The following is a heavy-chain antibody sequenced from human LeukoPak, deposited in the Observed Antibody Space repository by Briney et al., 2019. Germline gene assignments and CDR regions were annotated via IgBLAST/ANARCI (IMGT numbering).Heavy chain of an antibody. D-gene: IGHD2-21*02. Sequence: PGGSLRLSCAASGFTFSSYAMNWVRQAPGKGLEWVSVITSGGSTYYADSVKGRFTISRDNSKNTLYLQMHSLRAEDTAVYYCAKRLPVVGDRNRAFDYWGQGTLVTVSS. J-gene: IGHJ4*02. V-gene: IGHV3-23*01. CDR2: ITSGGST. CDR3: AKRLPVVGDRNRAFDY. CDR1: GFTFSSYA.